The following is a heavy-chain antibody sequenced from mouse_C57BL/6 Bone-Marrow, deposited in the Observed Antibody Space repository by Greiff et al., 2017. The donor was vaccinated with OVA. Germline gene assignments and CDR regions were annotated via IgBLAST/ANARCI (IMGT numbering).Heavy chain of an antibody. CDR3: ASYDYLIAY. CDR2: ISNGGGST. V-gene: IGHV5-12*01. D-gene: IGHD2-4*01. J-gene: IGHJ3*01. CDR1: GFTFSDYY. Sequence: EVKLVESGGGLVQPGGSLILSCAASGFTFSDYYMYWVRQTPEKRLEWVAFISNGGGSTYYPDTVKGRFTISRDNAKNTLYLHMSRLKSEDTAMYYSASYDYLIAYWGQGTLVTVSA.